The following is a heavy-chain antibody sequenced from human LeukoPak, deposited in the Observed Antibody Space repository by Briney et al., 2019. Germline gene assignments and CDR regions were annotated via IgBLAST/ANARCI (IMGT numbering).Heavy chain of an antibody. CDR1: GGSISSYY. D-gene: IGHD3-22*01. CDR3: AREPYYYDSSGSSPYYYGMDV. V-gene: IGHV4-59*01. J-gene: IGHJ6*02. CDR2: IYYSGST. Sequence: SETLSLTCTVSGGSISSYYCSWIRQPPGKGLEWIGYIYYSGSTNYNPSLKSRVTISVDTSKNQFSLKLSSVTAADTAVYYCAREPYYYDSSGSSPYYYGMDVWGQGTTVTVSS.